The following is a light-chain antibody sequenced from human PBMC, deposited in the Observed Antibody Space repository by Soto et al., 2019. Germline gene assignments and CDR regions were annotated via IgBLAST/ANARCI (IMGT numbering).Light chain of an antibody. V-gene: IGKV3D-20*02. CDR2: GAS. J-gene: IGKJ5*01. CDR1: QSVSNNY. CDR3: QQRSNWPLIT. Sequence: EIVLTQSPGTLSLSPGERATLSCRAIQSVSNNYLAWYQQKPGQAPRLLIYGASNRATGIPDRFSGGGSGTDFTLTISSLEPEDFAVYYCQQRSNWPLITFGQGTRLEI.